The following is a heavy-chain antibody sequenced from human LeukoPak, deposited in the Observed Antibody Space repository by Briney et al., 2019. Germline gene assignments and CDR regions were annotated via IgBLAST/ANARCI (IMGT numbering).Heavy chain of an antibody. CDR1: GFTFSSYA. D-gene: IGHD3-10*01. Sequence: GGSLRLSCAASGFTFSSYAMHWVRQAPGKGLEWVAVISYDGSNKYYADSVKGRFTISRDNSKNTLYLQMNSLRAEDTAVYYCARANYYGSGSCWRLGAFDIWGQGTMVTVSS. J-gene: IGHJ3*02. CDR3: ARANYYGSGSCWRLGAFDI. CDR2: ISYDGSNK. V-gene: IGHV3-30-3*01.